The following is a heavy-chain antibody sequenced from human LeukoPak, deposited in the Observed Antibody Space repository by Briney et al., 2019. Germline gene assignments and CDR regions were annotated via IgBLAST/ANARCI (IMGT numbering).Heavy chain of an antibody. CDR2: INGSGGST. Sequence: GGSLRLSCAASGFTFDDYGLSWVRQVPGKGLEWVSDINGSGGSTYYADSVKGRFTISRDNLKNTLYLQMNSLRAEDTAVYYCANPPTVTKIRFDSWGQGTLVTVSS. CDR3: ANPPTVTKIRFDS. V-gene: IGHV3-23*01. J-gene: IGHJ5*01. CDR1: GFTFDDYG. D-gene: IGHD4-17*01.